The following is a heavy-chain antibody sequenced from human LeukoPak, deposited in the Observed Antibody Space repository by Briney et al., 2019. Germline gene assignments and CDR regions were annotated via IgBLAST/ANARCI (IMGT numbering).Heavy chain of an antibody. Sequence: GGSLRLSCAASGFTFSSYAMNWVRQAPGKGLEWVSAIGDSGVSTYYADSVRGRFSISRDNSKNTLFMQMNSLRADDTAIYYCAKRGYGDYVAWYFDLWGRGTLVTVSS. V-gene: IGHV3-23*01. J-gene: IGHJ2*01. CDR1: GFTFSSYA. CDR2: IGDSGVST. CDR3: AKRGYGDYVAWYFDL. D-gene: IGHD4-17*01.